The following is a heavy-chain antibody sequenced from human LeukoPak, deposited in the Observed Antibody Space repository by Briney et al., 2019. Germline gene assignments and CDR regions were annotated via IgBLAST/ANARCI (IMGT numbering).Heavy chain of an antibody. CDR3: AKGSLRFLEWLSLGY. Sequence: GGSLRLSCAASGFTFSSSAMSWVRQAPGKGLEWVSAISSSGGSTYYADSVKGRFTISRDNSKNTLYLQMNSLRAEDTAVYYGAKGSLRFLEWLSLGYWGQGTLVTVSS. V-gene: IGHV3-23*01. CDR2: ISSSGGST. J-gene: IGHJ4*02. CDR1: GFTFSSSA. D-gene: IGHD3-3*01.